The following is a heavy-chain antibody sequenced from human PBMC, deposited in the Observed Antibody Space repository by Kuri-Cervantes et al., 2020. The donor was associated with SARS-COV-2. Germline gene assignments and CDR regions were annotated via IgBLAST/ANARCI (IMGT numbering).Heavy chain of an antibody. Sequence: ASVKVSCKTPETTFPNYDINWVRQATGQGLEWMGMVKTNSGNTLYAQFFQGRVTMTRDTSISTAYMELSRLRSDDTAVYYCARGLAQWLGRYYYYMDVWGKGTTVTVSS. V-gene: IGHV1-8*01. D-gene: IGHD6-19*01. CDR2: VKTNSGNT. J-gene: IGHJ6*03. CDR3: ARGLAQWLGRYYYYMDV. CDR1: ETTFPNYD.